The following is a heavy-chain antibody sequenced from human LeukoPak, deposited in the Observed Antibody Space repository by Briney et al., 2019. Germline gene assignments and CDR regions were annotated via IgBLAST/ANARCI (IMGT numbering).Heavy chain of an antibody. D-gene: IGHD3-16*01. V-gene: IGHV4-59*08. CDR3: ARQGETYTLDY. CDR2: IYNAGTT. CDR1: GGSISRYS. Sequence: SETLSLTCTVSGGSISRYSRSWIRQPPGKGREWIGYIYNAGTTDYNPSLKSRVSISVDTSLNQVSLKLSSVTAADTAIYYCARQGETYTLDYWGQGTLVTVSS. J-gene: IGHJ4*02.